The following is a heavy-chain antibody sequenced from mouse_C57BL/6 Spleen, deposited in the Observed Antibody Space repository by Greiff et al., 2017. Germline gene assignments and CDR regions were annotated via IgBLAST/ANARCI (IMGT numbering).Heavy chain of an antibody. D-gene: IGHD1-1*01. CDR2: IDASDSET. J-gene: IGHJ1*03. CDR3: ARWDFYYGSSNWYVDV. Sequence: QVQLQQPGAELVRPGSSVKLSCKASGYTFTSYWMHWVQQRPIQGLEWIGNIDASDSETHYTQKFKDKATLSVDKSPSTAYMQLSSLTSEDSAVYYCARWDFYYGSSNWYVDVWGTGTTVTVSS. CDR1: GYTFTSYW. V-gene: IGHV1-52*01.